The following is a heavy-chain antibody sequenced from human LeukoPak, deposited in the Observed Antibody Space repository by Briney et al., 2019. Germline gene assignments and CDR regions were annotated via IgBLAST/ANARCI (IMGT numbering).Heavy chain of an antibody. V-gene: IGHV3-23*01. CDR1: GFSFSSYA. J-gene: IGHJ4*02. D-gene: IGHD6-6*01. CDR2: ITDSGGST. Sequence: GGSLRLSCAASGFSFSSYAMSWVRQAPGKGLEWVSAITDSGGSTYHADSVKGRFTISRDNSKNTLFPQMNSLRVEDMAICYCAKGSSSSRPYYFDFWGQGTLVTVSS. CDR3: AKGSSSSRPYYFDF.